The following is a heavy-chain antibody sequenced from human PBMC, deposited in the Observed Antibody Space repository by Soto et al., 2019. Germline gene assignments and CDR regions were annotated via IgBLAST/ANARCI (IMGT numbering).Heavy chain of an antibody. V-gene: IGHV4-4*02. CDR2: IYHSGST. J-gene: IGHJ5*02. CDR1: GGSISSSNW. Sequence: SETLPLTCAVSGGSISSSNWWSWVRQPPGKGLEWIGEIYHSGSTNYNPSLKSRVTISVDKSKNQFSLKLSSVTAADTAVYYCASAMGATISDWIDPWGKGTLVTVSS. D-gene: IGHD1-26*01. CDR3: ASAMGATISDWIDP.